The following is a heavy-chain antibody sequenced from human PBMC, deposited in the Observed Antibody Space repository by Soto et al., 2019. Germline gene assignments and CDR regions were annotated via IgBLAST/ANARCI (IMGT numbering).Heavy chain of an antibody. CDR1: GYTFTSYG. J-gene: IGHJ4*02. D-gene: IGHD6-19*01. V-gene: IGHV1-18*01. CDR3: ARVRDGGDQWRVRGPHFDH. CDR2: ISAYNGNT. Sequence: QVQLVQSGAEVKKPGASVKVSCKASGYTFTSYGISWVRQAPGHGLEWMGWISAYNGNTNYAQKLQGRVTMTTDTPTSTAYMELRSPRSDDTAVYYCARVRDGGDQWRVRGPHFDHWGQGTLVNVSS.